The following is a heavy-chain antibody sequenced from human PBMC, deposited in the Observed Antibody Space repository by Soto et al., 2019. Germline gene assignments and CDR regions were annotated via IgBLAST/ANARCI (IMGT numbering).Heavy chain of an antibody. CDR1: GYTFTTYG. D-gene: IGHD2-15*01. V-gene: IGHV1-18*04. J-gene: IGHJ4*02. CDR3: ARTPRAQMIVLEAATRFDY. CDR2: ISPYNGDT. Sequence: QVQLVQSGGEVKRPGASVKVSCKASGYTFTTYGFNWVRQAPGQGLEWMGWISPYNGDTNYAQNFQGRVTLTTDTSTSTAYMELRSLTSDDTAVYYCARTPRAQMIVLEAATRFDYWGQGTLVIVSS.